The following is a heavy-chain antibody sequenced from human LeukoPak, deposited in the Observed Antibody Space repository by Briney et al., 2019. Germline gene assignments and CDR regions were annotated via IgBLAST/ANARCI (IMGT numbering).Heavy chain of an antibody. Sequence: GGSLRLSCAASGFAFSYYAMSWVRQAPGKGLEWVSGISGSGNTHYADSVKGRFTISRDNSKSTLDLQMNSLRVEDTALYYCAKDIHSAYDLARAFDFWGQGTLVTVST. J-gene: IGHJ4*01. V-gene: IGHV3-23*01. CDR3: AKDIHSAYDLARAFDF. D-gene: IGHD5-12*01. CDR2: ISGSGNT. CDR1: GFAFSYYA.